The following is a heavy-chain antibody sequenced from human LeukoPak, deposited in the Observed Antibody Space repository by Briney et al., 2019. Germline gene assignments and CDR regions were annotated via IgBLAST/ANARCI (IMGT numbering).Heavy chain of an antibody. Sequence: GGSLRLSCIASGFTFSSYGMSWVRQAPGKGLEWVSAISGSGANTYYADSVKGRLTISRDNSKNTLYLQMNSLRTEDTAVYYCARGFLDMDVWGQGTTVTVSS. CDR1: GFTFSSYG. V-gene: IGHV3-23*01. CDR2: ISGSGANT. D-gene: IGHD2/OR15-2a*01. CDR3: ARGFLDMDV. J-gene: IGHJ6*02.